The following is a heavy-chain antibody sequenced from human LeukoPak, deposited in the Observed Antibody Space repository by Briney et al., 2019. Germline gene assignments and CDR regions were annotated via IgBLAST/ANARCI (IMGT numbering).Heavy chain of an antibody. D-gene: IGHD3-22*01. J-gene: IGHJ4*02. CDR2: ISNSGSTI. CDR3: AREVSEGFDF. Sequence: GGSLRLSCAASGFTFSDYYMSWVRQAPGKGLEWVSYISNSGSTIYYADSVKGRFAISRDNAKNSLYLQMNSLRAEDTALYYCAREVSEGFDFWGQGTLVTVSS. V-gene: IGHV3-11*04. CDR1: GFTFSDYY.